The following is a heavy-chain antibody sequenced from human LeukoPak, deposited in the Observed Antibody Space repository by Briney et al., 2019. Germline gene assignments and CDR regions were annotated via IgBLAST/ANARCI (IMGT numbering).Heavy chain of an antibody. D-gene: IGHD6-13*01. V-gene: IGHV3-23*01. CDR2: ISGSGGST. J-gene: IGHJ4*02. CDR3: AKAPYSSSWNFDY. CDR1: GFTFSSYA. Sequence: GGSLRLSCAASGFTFSSYAMGWVRQAPGKGLEWVSTISGSGGSTYYADSVKGRFTISRDNSKNTLYLQMNSLRAEDTAVYYCAKAPYSSSWNFDYWGQGTLVTVSS.